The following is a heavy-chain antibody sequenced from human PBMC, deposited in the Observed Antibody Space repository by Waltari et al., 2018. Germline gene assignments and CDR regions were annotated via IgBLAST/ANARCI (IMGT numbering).Heavy chain of an antibody. CDR2: IGPTHGDK. CDR1: GYTFSDYY. V-gene: IGHV1-2*02. Sequence: QGQLVQSGAEVKQPGASVRVSCKTSGYTFSDYYIHWVRQAPGQGLEWMDWIGPTHGDKVFAQKVLGRLTLVADTSISSAYMELSSLTFDDTAVYYCTRDLRSNWGRVNEAYDVWGLGTMVTVSS. D-gene: IGHD7-27*01. J-gene: IGHJ3*01. CDR3: TRDLRSNWGRVNEAYDV.